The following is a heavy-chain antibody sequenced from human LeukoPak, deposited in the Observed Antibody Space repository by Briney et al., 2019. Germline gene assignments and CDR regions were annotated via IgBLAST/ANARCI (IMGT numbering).Heavy chain of an antibody. CDR1: GGSISSYY. CDR2: IYTSGST. CDR3: ARDSLGILTGYDNWFDL. J-gene: IGHJ5*02. V-gene: IGHV4-4*07. D-gene: IGHD3-9*01. Sequence: PSETLSLTCTVSGGSISSYYWSWIRQPAGKGLEWIGRIYTSGSTNYNPSLKSRVTMSVDTSKNQFSLKLSSVTAADTAVYYCARDSLGILTGYDNWFDLWGQGTLVTVSS.